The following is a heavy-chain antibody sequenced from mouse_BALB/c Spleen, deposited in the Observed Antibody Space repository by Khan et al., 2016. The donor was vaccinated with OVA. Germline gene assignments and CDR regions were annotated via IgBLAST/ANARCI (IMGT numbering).Heavy chain of an antibody. J-gene: IGHJ1*01. CDR1: GYTFTTAG. CDR3: ASGYGYGWYFDV. Sequence: QIQLVQSGPELKKPGETVRISCKASGYTFTTAGMQWVQKMQGKGLKWIGWINTHSGVPKYAEDFKGRFAFSFETSASTAYLQITNLKNEDTATYFCASGYGYGWYFDVWGAGTTVTVSS. V-gene: IGHV9-4*02. D-gene: IGHD2-2*01. CDR2: INTHSGVP.